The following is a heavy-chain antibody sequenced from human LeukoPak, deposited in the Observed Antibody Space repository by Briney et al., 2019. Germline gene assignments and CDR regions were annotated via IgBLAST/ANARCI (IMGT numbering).Heavy chain of an antibody. CDR2: INHSGST. V-gene: IGHV4-34*01. J-gene: IGHJ4*02. CDR3: ARGGMQQLELDY. D-gene: IGHD6-13*01. Sequence: PSETLSLTCAVYGGSFSGCYWSWIRQPPGKGLEWIGEINHSGSTNYNPSLKSRVTISVDTSKNQFSLKLSSVTAADTAVYYCARGGMQQLELDYWGQGTLVTVSS. CDR1: GGSFSGCY.